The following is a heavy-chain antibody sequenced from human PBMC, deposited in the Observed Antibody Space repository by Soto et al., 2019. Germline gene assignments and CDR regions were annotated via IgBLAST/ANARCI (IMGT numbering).Heavy chain of an antibody. CDR3: ARVPSSGWPYFFDY. D-gene: IGHD6-19*01. CDR2: TDSDGSFT. J-gene: IGHJ4*02. V-gene: IGHV3-74*01. CDR1: GFTFIRYW. Sequence: GVLRLSCVASGFTFIRYWMHWVRRTPGKGLVWVSHTDSDGSFTTYADSVKGRFTISRDSAKNSLYLQMNSLRAEDTAMYYCARVPSSGWPYFFDYWGLGTLVTVSS.